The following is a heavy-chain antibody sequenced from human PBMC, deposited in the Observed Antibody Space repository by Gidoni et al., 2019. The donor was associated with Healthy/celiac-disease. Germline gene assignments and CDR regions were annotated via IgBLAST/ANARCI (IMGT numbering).Heavy chain of an antibody. V-gene: IGHV4-59*01. CDR1: GGSISSYY. CDR2: IYYSGST. Sequence: QVQLQESGPGLVKPSETLSLTCTVSGGSISSYYWSWIRQPPGKGLEWIGYIYYSGSTNYNPSLKSRVTISVDTSKNQFSLKLSSVTAADTAVYYCARAPGENSYTQNWYFDLWGRGTLVTVSS. J-gene: IGHJ2*01. CDR3: ARAPGENSYTQNWYFDL. D-gene: IGHD2-2*02.